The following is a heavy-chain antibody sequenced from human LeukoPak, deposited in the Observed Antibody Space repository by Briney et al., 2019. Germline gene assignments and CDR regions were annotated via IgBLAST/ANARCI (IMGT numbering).Heavy chain of an antibody. Sequence: SVKVSCKASGGTFSSYAISWVRQAPGQGLEWMGGIIPIFGTANYAQKFQGRVTITADESTSTAYMELSSLRSEDTAVYYCARDPVRGYSYGYYDMDVWGKGTTVTVSS. CDR2: IIPIFGTA. CDR3: ARDPVRGYSYGYYDMDV. CDR1: GGTFSSYA. D-gene: IGHD5-18*01. J-gene: IGHJ6*04. V-gene: IGHV1-69*01.